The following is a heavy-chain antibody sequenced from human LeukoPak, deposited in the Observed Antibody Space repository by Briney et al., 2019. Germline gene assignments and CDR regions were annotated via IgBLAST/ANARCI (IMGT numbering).Heavy chain of an antibody. CDR1: GGSINSYY. D-gene: IGHD1-26*01. Sequence: PSETLSLTCTVSGGSINSYYWNWIRQPPGKGLEWIGYIYYSGSTNYNPSLKSRLTISVDTSKNQFSLRLTSVTAADTAVYYCARGTRSTGSYFYYDYWGQGTLVTVSS. CDR3: ARGTRSTGSYFYYDY. J-gene: IGHJ4*02. CDR2: IYYSGST. V-gene: IGHV4-59*01.